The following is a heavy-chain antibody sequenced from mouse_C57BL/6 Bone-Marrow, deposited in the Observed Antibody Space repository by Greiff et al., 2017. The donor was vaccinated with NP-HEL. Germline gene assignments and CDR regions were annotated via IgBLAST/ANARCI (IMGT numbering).Heavy chain of an antibody. V-gene: IGHV1-85*01. CDR3: AREGERGFAY. Sequence: VKLMESGPELVKPGASVKLSCKASGYTFTSYDINWVKQRPGPGLAWIGWIYPRDGSTKYNEKFKGKATLTVDTSSSTAYMELHSLTSEDSAVYFCAREGERGFAYWGQGTLVTVSA. CDR2: IYPRDGST. J-gene: IGHJ3*01. CDR1: GYTFTSYD.